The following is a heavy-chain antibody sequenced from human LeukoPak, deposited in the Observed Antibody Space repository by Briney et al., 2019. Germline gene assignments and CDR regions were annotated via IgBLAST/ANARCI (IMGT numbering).Heavy chain of an antibody. CDR3: VTGEEEGEYYFDY. CDR2: IYYSGST. V-gene: IGHV4-59*12. CDR1: GGSISSYY. Sequence: SETLSLTCTVSGGSISSYYWSWIRQPPGKGLEWIGYIYYSGSTNYNPSLKSRVTISVDTSKNQFSLKLSSVTAADTAVYYCVTGEEEGEYYFDYWGQGTLVTVSS. J-gene: IGHJ4*02. D-gene: IGHD3-10*01.